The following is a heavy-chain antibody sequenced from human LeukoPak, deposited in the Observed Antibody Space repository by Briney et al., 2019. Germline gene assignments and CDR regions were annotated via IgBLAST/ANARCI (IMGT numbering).Heavy chain of an antibody. CDR2: ISGSGGST. J-gene: IGHJ4*02. D-gene: IGHD3-3*01. CDR1: GFTFSSYA. V-gene: IGHV3-23*01. Sequence: GGSLRLSCAASGFTFSSYAMSWVRQAPGKGLEWVSAISGSGGSTYYADSVKGRFTISRDNSKNTLYLQMNSLRAEDTAVYYCAKAPDDFWSGYYTLGVDYWGQGTPVTVSS. CDR3: AKAPDDFWSGYYTLGVDY.